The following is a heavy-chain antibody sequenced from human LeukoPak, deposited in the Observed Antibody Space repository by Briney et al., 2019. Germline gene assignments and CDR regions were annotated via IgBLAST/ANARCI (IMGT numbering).Heavy chain of an antibody. CDR2: INSDGSST. D-gene: IGHD3-9*01. Sequence: QPGGSLRLSCAASGFSFSSYWMHWVRQAPGKGLVWVSRINSDGSSTSYADSVKGRFTISRDNAKNTLYLQMNSLRAEDTAVYYCARRLTGYPKWFDPWGQGTLVTVSS. CDR1: GFSFSSYW. V-gene: IGHV3-74*01. J-gene: IGHJ5*02. CDR3: ARRLTGYPKWFDP.